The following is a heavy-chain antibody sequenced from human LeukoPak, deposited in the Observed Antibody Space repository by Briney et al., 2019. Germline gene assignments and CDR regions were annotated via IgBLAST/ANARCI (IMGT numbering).Heavy chain of an antibody. CDR1: GYTFTGYY. CDR3: ARERTPGSGYGVDY. D-gene: IGHD6-25*01. J-gene: IGHJ4*02. Sequence: AAVKVSCKASGYTFTGYYIHWVRPAPGQGLEWMGLINPNSSGTNYAQKFQGRVTMTRDTYISTAYMELSRLRSDDTAVYYCARERTPGSGYGVDYWGQGTVVTVSS. CDR2: INPNSSGT. V-gene: IGHV1-2*02.